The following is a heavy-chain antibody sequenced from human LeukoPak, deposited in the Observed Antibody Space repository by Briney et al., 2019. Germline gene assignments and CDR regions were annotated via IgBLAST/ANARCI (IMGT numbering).Heavy chain of an antibody. Sequence: PSGTLSLTCSVSGDSISSNEWWSWVRQPPGKGLEWIGEVFHCGSTNFNPSLKSRVTISIDKSKNQFSLEVTSVTAADTAIYYCARDLAVAGTNYFDFWGQGVLVTVSS. V-gene: IGHV4-4*02. CDR3: ARDLAVAGTNYFDF. CDR2: VFHCGST. D-gene: IGHD6-19*01. CDR1: GDSISSNEW. J-gene: IGHJ4*02.